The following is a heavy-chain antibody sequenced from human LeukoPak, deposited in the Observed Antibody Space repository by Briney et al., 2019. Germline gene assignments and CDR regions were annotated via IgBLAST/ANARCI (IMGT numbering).Heavy chain of an antibody. V-gene: IGHV3-73*01. J-gene: IGHJ5*02. D-gene: IGHD2-15*01. CDR2: IRSKANSYAT. CDR1: GFTFSGSA. CDR3: TPQYCSGGSCLRP. Sequence: GGSLRLSCAASGFTFSGSAMHWVRQASGKGLEWVGRIRSKANSYATAYAASVKGRFTVSRDDSKNTAYLQMNSLKTEDTAVYYCTPQYCSGGSCLRPWGQGTLVTVSS.